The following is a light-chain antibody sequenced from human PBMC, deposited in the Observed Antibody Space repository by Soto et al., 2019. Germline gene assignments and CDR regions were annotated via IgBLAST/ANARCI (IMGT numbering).Light chain of an antibody. J-gene: IGKJ3*01. CDR2: GAS. Sequence: EIVLPQSPGTLSLSPGERATLSCRASQSVSSSYLAWYQQKPGQAPRLLIYGASSRATGIPGRFSGSGSGTDFTLTISRLEPEDFAVYYCHQYGRSPFTFGPGTKVDIK. CDR1: QSVSSSY. CDR3: HQYGRSPFT. V-gene: IGKV3-20*01.